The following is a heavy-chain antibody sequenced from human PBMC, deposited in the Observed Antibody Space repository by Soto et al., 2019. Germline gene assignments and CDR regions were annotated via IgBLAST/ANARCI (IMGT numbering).Heavy chain of an antibody. CDR2: ITPFNGNT. Sequence: SGKVACKASGYTFTDRYLHWVRQAPGQALEWMGWITPFNGNTNYAQKFQDRVTITRDRSMSTASMELSSRRSEDTAMYYCARSAGIGSAGIEAAFDISGQGRMVTVS. V-gene: IGHV1-45*02. J-gene: IGHJ3*02. CDR3: ARSAGIGSAGIEAAFDI. CDR1: GYTFTDRY. D-gene: IGHD6-13*01.